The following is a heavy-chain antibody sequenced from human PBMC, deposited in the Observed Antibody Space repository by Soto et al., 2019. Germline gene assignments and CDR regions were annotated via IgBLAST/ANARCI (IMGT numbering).Heavy chain of an antibody. V-gene: IGHV3-9*01. CDR2: ISWNSGSI. CDR3: AKAAGMTTVTTSDY. J-gene: IGHJ4*02. Sequence: DVQLVESGGGLVQPGRSLRLSCAASGFTFDDYAMHWVRQAPGKGLEWVSGISWNSGSIGYADSVKGRFTISRDNAKNSLYLQMNSLRAEDTALYYCAKAAGMTTVTTSDYWGQGTLVTVSS. CDR1: GFTFDDYA. D-gene: IGHD4-17*01.